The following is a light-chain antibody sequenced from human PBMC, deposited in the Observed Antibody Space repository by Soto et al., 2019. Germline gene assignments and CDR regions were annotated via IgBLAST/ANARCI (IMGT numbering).Light chain of an antibody. CDR1: QIVTGSY. CDR3: HQYGSSPPYT. V-gene: IGKV3-20*01. CDR2: GSS. Sequence: EIVLTQSPGTLSLSPGERATLSCRASQIVTGSYISWYQQKPGQAPRLVISGSSTRAAGVPDRFSGSGSGTDFTLIISSLEPEDFAVYYCHQYGSSPPYTFGQGTKLEIK. J-gene: IGKJ2*01.